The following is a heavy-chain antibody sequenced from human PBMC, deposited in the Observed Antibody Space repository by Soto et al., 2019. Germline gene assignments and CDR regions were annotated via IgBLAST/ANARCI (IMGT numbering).Heavy chain of an antibody. D-gene: IGHD6-13*01. Sequence: SVKVSCKASGGTFSSYTISWVRQAPGQGLEWMGRIIPILGIANYAQKFQGRVMITADKSTSTAYMELSSLRSEDTAVYYCARDLVHSSSSDYWGQGTLVTVSS. CDR3: ARDLVHSSSSDY. CDR2: IIPILGIA. V-gene: IGHV1-69*04. J-gene: IGHJ4*02. CDR1: GGTFSSYT.